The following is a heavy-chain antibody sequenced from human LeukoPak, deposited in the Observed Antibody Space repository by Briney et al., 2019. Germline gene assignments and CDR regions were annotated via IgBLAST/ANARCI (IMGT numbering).Heavy chain of an antibody. J-gene: IGHJ4*02. D-gene: IGHD6-13*01. CDR2: IVVGSGNT. Sequence: TSVKVSCKASGFTFTSSAMQWVRQAREQRLEWIGWIVVGSGNTNYAQKFQERVTITRDMSTSTAYMELSRLRSEDTAVYYCAAEPGIAAAGRVYDYWGQGTLVTVSS. CDR1: GFTFTSSA. V-gene: IGHV1-58*02. CDR3: AAEPGIAAAGRVYDY.